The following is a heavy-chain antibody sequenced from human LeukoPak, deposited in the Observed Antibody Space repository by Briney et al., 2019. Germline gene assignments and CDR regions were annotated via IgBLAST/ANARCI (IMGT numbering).Heavy chain of an antibody. CDR1: GGSFSGYY. D-gene: IGHD1-1*01. V-gene: IGHV4-34*01. J-gene: IGHJ6*03. CDR3: ARVERRITLYYYYYMDV. Sequence: PSETLSLTCAVYGGSFSGYYWGWIRQPPGKGLEWIGEINHSGSTNYNPSLKSRVTISVDTSKNQFSLKLSSVTAADTAVYYCARVERRITLYYYYYMDVWGKGTTVTVSS. CDR2: INHSGST.